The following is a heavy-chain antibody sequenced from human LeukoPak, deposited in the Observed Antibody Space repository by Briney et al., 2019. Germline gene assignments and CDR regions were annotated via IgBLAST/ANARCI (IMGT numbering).Heavy chain of an antibody. CDR2: IYPGDSDT. CDR3: ARRMSSTTAWYFDL. J-gene: IGHJ2*01. V-gene: IGHV5-51*01. Sequence: GESLKISCKGSGYSFTTYWIGWVRQMPGKGLEWMGIIYPGDSDTRYSPSFQGQVTISADRSISTAYLQWSSLKASDTTMYYCARRMSSTTAWYFDLWGRGTLVTVSS. D-gene: IGHD2-21*02. CDR1: GYSFTTYW.